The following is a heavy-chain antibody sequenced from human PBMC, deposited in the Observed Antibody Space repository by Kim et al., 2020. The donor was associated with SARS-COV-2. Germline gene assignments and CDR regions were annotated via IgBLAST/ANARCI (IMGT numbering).Heavy chain of an antibody. CDR2: IYYSGST. Sequence: SETLSLTCTVSGGSISSGGYYWSWIRQHPGKGLEWIGYIYYSGSTYYNPSLKSQVTISVDTSKNQFSLKLSSVTAADTAVYYCAREYRDITIFGVVIRDGMDVWGQGTTVTVSS. D-gene: IGHD3-3*01. CDR3: AREYRDITIFGVVIRDGMDV. J-gene: IGHJ6*02. CDR1: GGSISSGGYY. V-gene: IGHV4-31*01.